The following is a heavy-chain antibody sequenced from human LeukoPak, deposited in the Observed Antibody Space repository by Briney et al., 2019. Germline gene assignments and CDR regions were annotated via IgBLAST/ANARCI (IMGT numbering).Heavy chain of an antibody. D-gene: IGHD6-13*01. J-gene: IGHJ5*02. CDR2: IYYSGST. CDR1: GCSIGSYY. V-gene: IGHV4-59*01. Sequence: SETLSRTCFVSGCSIGSYYWSWIRQPPGQGLVWIGYIYYSGSTNYNPSLKSRVTISVATSKNQSSLKLSSVTATDTAVYYCARDQAAAGHNWFDPWGQGTLVTVSS. CDR3: ARDQAAAGHNWFDP.